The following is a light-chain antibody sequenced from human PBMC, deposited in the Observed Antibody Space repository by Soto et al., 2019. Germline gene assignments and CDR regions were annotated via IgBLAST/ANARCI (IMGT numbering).Light chain of an antibody. CDR3: QQSYSTPT. CDR2: AAS. J-gene: IGKJ1*01. Sequence: IHMTHSPSTLSASVLYRVTITFRASQSISSYLNWYQQKPGKAPKLLIYAASSLQSGVPSRFSGSGSGTDFTLTISSLQPEDFATYYCQQSYSTPTFGQGTKVDNK. CDR1: QSISSY. V-gene: IGKV1-39*01.